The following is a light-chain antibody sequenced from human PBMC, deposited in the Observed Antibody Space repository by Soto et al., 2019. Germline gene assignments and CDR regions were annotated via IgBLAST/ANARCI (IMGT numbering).Light chain of an antibody. CDR2: GAS. CDR1: QSVSSSS. CDR3: HHYGNSLWT. V-gene: IGKV3-20*01. Sequence: EIVLTQSPGTLSLSPGERATLSCWASQSVSSSSLAWYQQMPGQAPRLLIYGASARATGIADRFSGGGSGADFSLPISRLEPVAFAVYFCHHYGNSLWTFGQGTKVEIQ. J-gene: IGKJ1*01.